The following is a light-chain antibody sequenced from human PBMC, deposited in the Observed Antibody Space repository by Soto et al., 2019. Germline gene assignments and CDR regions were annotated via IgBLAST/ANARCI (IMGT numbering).Light chain of an antibody. CDR2: GAS. CDR3: QQYNNGIT. CDR1: QSVSSN. Sequence: EIVMTHSPATLSVSPGERATLSCRASQSVSSNLAWYQQKPGQAPRLLIYGASTRATGIPARFSASGSGTEFTLTISSLKSEDFAVYYCQQYNNGITFGQGTRLEIK. J-gene: IGKJ5*01. V-gene: IGKV3-15*01.